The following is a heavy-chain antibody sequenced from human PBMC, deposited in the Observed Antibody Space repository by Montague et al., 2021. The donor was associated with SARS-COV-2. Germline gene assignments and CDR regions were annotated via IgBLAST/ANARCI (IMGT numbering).Heavy chain of an antibody. Sequence: SETLSLTCAVYGGSFSVYYWSWLRQSPRGGLEWIAEINHSGTANYNPSLKSRVSISVDTSKNQFTLKLTSVTAVDTAMYYCAKEREVVRAARTLVAFDLWGQGTMVTVSS. J-gene: IGHJ3*01. D-gene: IGHD2-2*01. CDR2: INHSGTA. CDR3: AKEREVVRAARTLVAFDL. CDR1: GGSFSVYY. V-gene: IGHV4-34*01.